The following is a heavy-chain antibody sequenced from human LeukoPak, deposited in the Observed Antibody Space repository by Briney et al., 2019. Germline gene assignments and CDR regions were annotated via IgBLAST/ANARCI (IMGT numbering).Heavy chain of an antibody. Sequence: SQTLSLTCTVSGGSISSYYWSWIRQPPGKGLEWIGYIYYSGSTNYNPSLKSRVTISVDTSKNQFSLKLSSVTAADTAVYYCARHGIAARPGWDYYYYGTDVWGQGTTVTVSS. D-gene: IGHD6-6*01. CDR1: GGSISSYY. J-gene: IGHJ6*02. CDR3: ARHGIAARPGWDYYYYGTDV. CDR2: IYYSGST. V-gene: IGHV4-59*08.